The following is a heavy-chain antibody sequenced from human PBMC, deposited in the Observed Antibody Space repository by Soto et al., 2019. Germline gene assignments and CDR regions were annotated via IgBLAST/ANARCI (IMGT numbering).Heavy chain of an antibody. CDR3: HGYGY. J-gene: IGHJ4*02. CDR1: GFTVSSSNY. V-gene: IGHV3-53*01. D-gene: IGHD5-12*01. CDR2: IYTGGTT. Sequence: EVQLVESGGGLIQPGGSLRLSCVVSGFTVSSSNYMSWVRTAPGKGLEWVSVIYTGGTTYYADSVKGRFTISRDNSKITLYLKMNSLRAADTSVYYGHGYGYWGQGTLVTVSS.